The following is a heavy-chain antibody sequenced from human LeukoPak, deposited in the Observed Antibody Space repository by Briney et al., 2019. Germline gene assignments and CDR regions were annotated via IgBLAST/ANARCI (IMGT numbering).Heavy chain of an antibody. V-gene: IGHV3-30*03. J-gene: IGHJ4*02. D-gene: IGHD7-27*01. CDR2: ISYDGSNE. Sequence: GGSLRLSCAASGFTFSNYGMHWVRQTPGKGLEWVAVISYDGSNEYYADSVKGRFTISRDTSKNTLYLQMNSLRAEDTALYYCARKFLTGRLIDYWGQGALVTVSS. CDR1: GFTFSNYG. CDR3: ARKFLTGRLIDY.